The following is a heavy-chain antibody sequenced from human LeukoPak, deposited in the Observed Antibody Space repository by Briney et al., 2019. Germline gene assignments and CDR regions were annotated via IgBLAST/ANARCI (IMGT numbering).Heavy chain of an antibody. CDR2: ISGSGGST. J-gene: IGHJ4*02. CDR3: ATMVVAAFTY. D-gene: IGHD2-15*01. Sequence: GGSLRPSCAASGFTFSSYAMGWVRQAPGKGLEWVSAISGSGGSTYYADSVKGRFTISRDNSKNTLCLQMNSLRAEDTAVYYCATMVVAAFTYWGQGTLVTVSS. CDR1: GFTFSSYA. V-gene: IGHV3-23*01.